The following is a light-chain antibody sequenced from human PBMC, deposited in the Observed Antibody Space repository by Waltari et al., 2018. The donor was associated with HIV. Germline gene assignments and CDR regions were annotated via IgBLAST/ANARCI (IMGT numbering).Light chain of an antibody. J-gene: IGKJ1*01. Sequence: EIELTPSPGTLSLSPGERAPIACWASKSLNTTYLSWYQQQPGPTPRLLIYGASSRALGIPDRFSGSGSGTDFTLTISRLEPGDFAVYYCHQYGSSPRTFGQGTKVDIK. CDR3: HQYGSSPRT. CDR2: GAS. CDR1: KSLNTTY. V-gene: IGKV3-20*01.